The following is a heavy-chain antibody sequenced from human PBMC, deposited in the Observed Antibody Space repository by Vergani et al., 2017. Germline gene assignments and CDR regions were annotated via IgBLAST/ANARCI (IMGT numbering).Heavy chain of an antibody. CDR2: IKQDGSEK. CDR3: GRGYNWNDVEAFDI. CDR1: GFTFSSYW. D-gene: IGHD1-1*01. Sequence: EVQLVESGGGLVQPGGSLRLSCAASGFTFSSYWMSWVRQAPGKGLERVANIKQDGSEKYYVDSVKGRFTISRDNAKNSLYLQMNSLRAEDTAVYDCGRGYNWNDVEAFDIWGQGTMVTVSS. V-gene: IGHV3-7*04. J-gene: IGHJ3*02.